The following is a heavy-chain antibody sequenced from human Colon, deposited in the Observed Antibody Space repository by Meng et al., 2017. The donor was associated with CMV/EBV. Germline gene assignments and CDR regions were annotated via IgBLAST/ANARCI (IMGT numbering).Heavy chain of an antibody. CDR1: GYTFTAHY. CDR2: INPNSGAT. V-gene: IGHV1-2*05. J-gene: IGHJ4*02. Sequence: ACEGSGYTFTAHYMHWVRQAPGQGLEWMGRINPNSGATDYAQKFQGRITMARDTSISTIYMEVSRLTSDDTGIYYCTRKFDGYYDYWGQGTLVTVSS. D-gene: IGHD3-22*01. CDR3: TRKFDGYYDY.